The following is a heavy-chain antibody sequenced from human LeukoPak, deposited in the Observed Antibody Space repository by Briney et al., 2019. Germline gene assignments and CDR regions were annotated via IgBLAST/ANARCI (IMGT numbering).Heavy chain of an antibody. D-gene: IGHD2-15*01. CDR2: ISAYNGNT. J-gene: IGHJ4*02. Sequence: ASVKVSCTASGYTFTSYGISWVRQAPGQGLEWMGWISAYNGNTNYAQKLQGRVTMTTDTSTSTAYMKLRSLRSDDTAVYYCARDIRPYCSGGSCYLGGGYWGQGTLVTVSS. CDR3: ARDIRPYCSGGSCYLGGGY. CDR1: GYTFTSYG. V-gene: IGHV1-18*01.